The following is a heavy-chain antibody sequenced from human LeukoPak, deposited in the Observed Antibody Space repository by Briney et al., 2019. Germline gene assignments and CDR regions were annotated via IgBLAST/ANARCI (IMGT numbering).Heavy chain of an antibody. CDR1: GFTVSRNY. J-gene: IGHJ4*02. V-gene: IGHV3-53*05. CDR3: AKIGATSDFDY. Sequence: GGSLRLSCAASGFTVSRNYMNWVRQAPGKGLEWVSVIYSGGRTYYADSVKGRFTISRDNSKNTLYLQMNSLRAEDTAVYYCAKIGATSDFDYWGQGTLVTVSS. D-gene: IGHD1-26*01. CDR2: IYSGGRT.